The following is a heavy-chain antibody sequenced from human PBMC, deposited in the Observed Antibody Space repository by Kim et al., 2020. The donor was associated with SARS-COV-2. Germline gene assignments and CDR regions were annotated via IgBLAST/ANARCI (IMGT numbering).Heavy chain of an antibody. V-gene: IGHV4-31*03. CDR1: GGSISSGGYY. CDR2: IYYSGST. CDR3: AREVLRGSSDWFDP. Sequence: SETLSLTCTVSGGSISSGGYYWSWIRQHPGKGLEWIGYIYYSGSTYYNPSLKSRVTISVDTSKNQFSLKLSSVTAADTAVYYCAREVLRGSSDWFDPWGQGTLVTVSS. J-gene: IGHJ5*02. D-gene: IGHD3-10*01.